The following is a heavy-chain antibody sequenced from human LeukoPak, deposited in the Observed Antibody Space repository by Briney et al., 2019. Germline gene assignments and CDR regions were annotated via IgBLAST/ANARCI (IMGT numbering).Heavy chain of an antibody. D-gene: IGHD3-22*01. V-gene: IGHV3-30*03. J-gene: IGHJ4*02. CDR3: ARDFFYYDSSGYYATHTIGLLDY. CDR2: ISYDGSNK. CDR1: GFTFSNAW. Sequence: GGSLRLSCAASGFTFSNAWMRWVRQAPGKGMEWVAVISYDGSNKYYADSVKVLFTISRDNSKNTLYLQMTSLRAEDTAVYYCARDFFYYDSSGYYATHTIGLLDYWGQGTLVTVSS.